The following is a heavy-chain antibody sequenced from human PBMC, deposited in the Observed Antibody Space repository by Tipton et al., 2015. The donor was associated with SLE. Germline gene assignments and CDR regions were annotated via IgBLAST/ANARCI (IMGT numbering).Heavy chain of an antibody. V-gene: IGHV4-4*08. CDR2: IYTSGST. CDR1: GGSFSGYY. Sequence: TLSLTCAVYGGSFSGYYWSWIRQPAGKGLEWIGHIYTSGSTNYNPSLKSRVTISVDTSKNQFSRKLSSVTAADTAVYYCARLEAGYSSGWRDDAFDIWGHGTMVTVSS. J-gene: IGHJ3*02. D-gene: IGHD6-19*01. CDR3: ARLEAGYSSGWRDDAFDI.